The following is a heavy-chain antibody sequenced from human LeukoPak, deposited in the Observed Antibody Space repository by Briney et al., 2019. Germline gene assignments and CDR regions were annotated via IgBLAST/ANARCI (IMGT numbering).Heavy chain of an antibody. D-gene: IGHD2-21*02. CDR1: GGSISSYY. CDR3: ARHDLDYYYYMDV. V-gene: IGHV4-59*08. Sequence: SETLSLTCTVSGGSISSYYWSWIRQPPGKGLEWIGYIYYSGSTNYNPSLKSRVTISVDTSKNQFSLKLSSVTAADTAVYYCARHDLDYYYYMDVWGKGTTVTISS. J-gene: IGHJ6*03. CDR2: IYYSGST.